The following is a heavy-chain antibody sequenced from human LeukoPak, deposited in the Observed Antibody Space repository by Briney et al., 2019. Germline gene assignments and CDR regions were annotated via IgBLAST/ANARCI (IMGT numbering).Heavy chain of an antibody. D-gene: IGHD5-12*01. CDR2: ISYDGSNE. J-gene: IGHJ4*02. CDR1: GFMFTTFG. CDR3: AKNQYSGYDYGANY. V-gene: IGHV3-30*18. Sequence: GGSLRLSCAASGFMFTTFGMQWVRQAPGKGLEWVAAISYDGSNEYFADPVKGRFTISRDNSKNTLYLQMNSLRPEDTAVYYCAKNQYSGYDYGANYWGQGTLVTVSS.